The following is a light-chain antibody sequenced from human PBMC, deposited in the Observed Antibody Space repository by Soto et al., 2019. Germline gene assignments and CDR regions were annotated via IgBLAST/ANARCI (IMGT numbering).Light chain of an antibody. Sequence: EIVLTQAPATLSLSPGERATLSCRASQSVRNYLAVYQQKPGQAPRLLIYDASNRATGIPRRFSGSGSGPDFTLTISCLEPEDFAVYYCQQRSNWPWTFGQGTNVEIQ. CDR2: DAS. CDR3: QQRSNWPWT. J-gene: IGKJ1*01. V-gene: IGKV3-11*01. CDR1: QSVRNY.